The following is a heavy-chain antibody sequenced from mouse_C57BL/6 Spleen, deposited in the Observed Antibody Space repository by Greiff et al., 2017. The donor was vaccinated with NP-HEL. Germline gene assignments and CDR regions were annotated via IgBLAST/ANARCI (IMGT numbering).Heavy chain of an antibody. D-gene: IGHD2-5*01. Sequence: QVQLQQPGAELVRPGTSVKLSCKASGYTFTSYWMHWVKQRPGQGLEWIGVIDPSDSYTNYNQKFKGKATLTVDTSSSTAYMQLSSLTSEDSAVYYCARGAPAYSNYGGGYFDYWGQGTTLTVSS. V-gene: IGHV1-59*01. CDR2: IDPSDSYT. CDR1: GYTFTSYW. J-gene: IGHJ2*01. CDR3: ARGAPAYSNYGGGYFDY.